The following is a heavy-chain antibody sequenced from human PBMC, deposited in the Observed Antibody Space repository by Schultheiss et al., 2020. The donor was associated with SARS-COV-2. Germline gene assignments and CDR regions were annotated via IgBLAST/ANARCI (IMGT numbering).Heavy chain of an antibody. D-gene: IGHD2-2*02. V-gene: IGHV3-30*03. CDR1: GFTFSSFG. J-gene: IGHJ6*02. Sequence: GGSLRLSCAASGFTFSSFGMHWVRQAPGKGLEWVAVIASDANSRYFADSVKGRFTISRDNAKNTLYLQMNSLRAEDTAVYYCARVPIVVVPAAIRGYYYYGMDVWGQGTTVTVSS. CDR2: IASDANSR. CDR3: ARVPIVVVPAAIRGYYYYGMDV.